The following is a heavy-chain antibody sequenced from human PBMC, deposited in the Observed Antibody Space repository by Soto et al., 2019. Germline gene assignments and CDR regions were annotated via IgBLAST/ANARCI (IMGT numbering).Heavy chain of an antibody. J-gene: IGHJ4*02. CDR2: INHSGSS. Sequence: QVQLQQWGAGLLKPSETLSLTCAVYGGSFSGYDWTWIRQPPGTGLEWIGEINHSGSSNYNPSLKXRVTISVDTSKTQFSLKLTSVTAADTAVYYCARDKITGLFDYWGQGTLVTVSS. CDR1: GGSFSGYD. D-gene: IGHD2-8*02. V-gene: IGHV4-34*01. CDR3: ARDKITGLFDY.